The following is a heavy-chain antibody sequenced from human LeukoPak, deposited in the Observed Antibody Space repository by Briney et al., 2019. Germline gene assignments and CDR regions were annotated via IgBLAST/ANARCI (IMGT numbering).Heavy chain of an antibody. D-gene: IGHD2-15*01. Sequence: GGSLRLSCVASGFTFSSYWMHWVRQAPGKGLVWVSRINNDGSSTNYANSVKGRFTMSRDNVKNTLYLQMNSLRVEDTAVYYCARDPRNVGLAPWGQGTLVTVSS. CDR1: GFTFSSYW. J-gene: IGHJ5*02. CDR2: INNDGSST. CDR3: ARDPRNVGLAP. V-gene: IGHV3-74*01.